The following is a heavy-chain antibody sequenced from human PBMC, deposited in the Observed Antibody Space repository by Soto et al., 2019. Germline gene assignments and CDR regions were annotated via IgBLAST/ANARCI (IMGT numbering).Heavy chain of an antibody. Sequence: QVQLVESGGGVVQPGRSLRLSCAASGFTFSSYGMHWVRQAPGKGLEWVAVIWYDGSNKYYADSVKGRFTISRDNSKNTLYRQVNSLRAEVTAAYYCARDGAGDTALAPLVYWGQGTLVTVSS. V-gene: IGHV3-33*01. CDR3: ARDGAGDTALAPLVY. J-gene: IGHJ4*02. CDR1: GFTFSSYG. CDR2: IWYDGSNK. D-gene: IGHD5-18*01.